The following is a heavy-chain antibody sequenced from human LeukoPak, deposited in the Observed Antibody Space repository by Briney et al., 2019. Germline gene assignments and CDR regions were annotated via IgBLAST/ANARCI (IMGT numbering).Heavy chain of an antibody. CDR3: ATGAEMDRGVIINGHLDY. J-gene: IGHJ4*02. CDR1: GFTFSTYW. V-gene: IGHV3-7*01. CDR2: INQYGYEK. Sequence: GGSLRLSCTASGFTFSTYWMNWVRQAPGKGLEWVANINQYGYEKYYVDSVKGRFTISRDNDKDSLYLEMNSLRAEDTAVYDCATGAEMDRGVIINGHLDYWGQGTLVTASS. D-gene: IGHD3-10*01.